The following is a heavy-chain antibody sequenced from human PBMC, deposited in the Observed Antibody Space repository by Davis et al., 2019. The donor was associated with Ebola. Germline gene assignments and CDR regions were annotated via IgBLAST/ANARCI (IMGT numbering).Heavy chain of an antibody. D-gene: IGHD3-10*01. CDR3: VKETDARSSGSYDH. CDR2: ISYDGSLK. J-gene: IGHJ1*01. CDR1: GFTFSDYG. V-gene: IGHV3-30*18. Sequence: GESLKISCEASGFTFSDYGIHWVRQVPGKGLEWVAVISYDGSLKYYVDSVNGRFISSRDNSRNTVYLHINSLRPEDTALYFCVKETDARSSGSYDHWGQGILVTASS.